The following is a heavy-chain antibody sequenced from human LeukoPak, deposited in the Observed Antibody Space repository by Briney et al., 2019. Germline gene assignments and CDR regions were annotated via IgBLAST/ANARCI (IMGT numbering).Heavy chain of an antibody. V-gene: IGHV1-46*01. CDR3: ARGPSITMVRGGQWYYYMDV. Sequence: ASVKVSCKASGYTLTGYYMHWVRQAPGQGLEWMGLINPSGGSTNYAQKFQGRVTMTRDTSTSTVYMELSSLRSEDTAVYYCARGPSITMVRGGQWYYYMDVWGKGTTVTISS. CDR2: INPSGGST. CDR1: GYTLTGYY. D-gene: IGHD3-10*01. J-gene: IGHJ6*03.